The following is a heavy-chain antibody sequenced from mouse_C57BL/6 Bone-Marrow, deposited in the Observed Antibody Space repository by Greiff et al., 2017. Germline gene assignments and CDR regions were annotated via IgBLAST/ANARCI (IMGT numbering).Heavy chain of an antibody. CDR3: TYGSCPRYWYFGV. D-gene: IGHD1-1*01. V-gene: IGHV6-6*01. J-gene: IGHJ1*03. CDR1: GFTFTDAC. CDR2: IRNNANTPAT. Sequence: EVKLMESGGGLVQPGGSMKLSCAASGFTFTDACMDWVRQSPEKGLEWVAEIRNNANTPATYYAESVKGRFTISRDYSKRIVYLEMNSVNAEDTGIYYCTYGSCPRYWYFGVWGTGTTVTGSS.